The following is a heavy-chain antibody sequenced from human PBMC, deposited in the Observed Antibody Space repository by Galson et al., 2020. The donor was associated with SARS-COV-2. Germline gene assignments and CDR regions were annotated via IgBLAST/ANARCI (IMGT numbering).Heavy chain of an antibody. CDR2: IFSDYSGGAT. CDR1: GFTVSTSY. CDR3: ARDPTLRWHFDL. J-gene: IGHJ2*01. Sequence: GESLKISCVASGFTVSTSYMSWVRQAPGKGLEWVSTIFSDYSGGATHYADSVKGRFTISRDSSQNTLYLQMNSLRPEDTAVYYCARDPTLRWHFDLWGRGTLLTVPS. V-gene: IGHV3-53*01.